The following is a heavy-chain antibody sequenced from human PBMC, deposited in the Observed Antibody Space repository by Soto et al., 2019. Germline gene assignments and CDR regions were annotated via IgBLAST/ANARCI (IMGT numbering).Heavy chain of an antibody. CDR3: ARGEEYSGYDPYYYYYYMDV. Sequence: SVKVSCKASGGTFSSYTISWVRQAPGQGLEWMGRIIPILGIANYAQKFQGRVTITADKSTSTAYMELSSLRSEDTAVYYCARGEEYSGYDPYYYYYYMDVWGKGTTVTVSS. D-gene: IGHD5-12*01. CDR2: IIPILGIA. CDR1: GGTFSSYT. J-gene: IGHJ6*03. V-gene: IGHV1-69*02.